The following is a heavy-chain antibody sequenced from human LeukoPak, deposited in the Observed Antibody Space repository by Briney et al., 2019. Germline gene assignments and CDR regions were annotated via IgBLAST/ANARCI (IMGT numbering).Heavy chain of an antibody. CDR1: GFTFSSYS. CDR3: ATSHVDIVATIPSLSDY. D-gene: IGHD5-12*01. J-gene: IGHJ4*02. V-gene: IGHV3-21*01. CDR2: ISSSSSYI. Sequence: GGSLRLSCAASGFTFSSYSMNWVRQAPGKGLEWVSSISSSSSYIYYADSVKGRFTTSRDNAKNSLYLQMNSLRAEDTAVYYCATSHVDIVATIPSLSDYWGQGTLVTVSS.